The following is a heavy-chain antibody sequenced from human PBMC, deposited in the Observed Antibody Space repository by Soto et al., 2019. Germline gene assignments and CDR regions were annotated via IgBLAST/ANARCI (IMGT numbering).Heavy chain of an antibody. CDR2: IFSNDEK. CDR1: GFSLSNASMG. CDR3: ARVVDGGIVEKTFDY. D-gene: IGHD1-26*01. V-gene: IGHV2-26*01. Sequence: QVTLKESGPVLVKPTETLTLTCTVSGFSLSNASMGVSWIRQPPGQALEWLAHIFSNDEKSYSTSLKSRLTVSRDPYKCQVVLTMTNLDPVDTATYYWARVVDGGIVEKTFDYWGQGTLVTVSS. J-gene: IGHJ4*02.